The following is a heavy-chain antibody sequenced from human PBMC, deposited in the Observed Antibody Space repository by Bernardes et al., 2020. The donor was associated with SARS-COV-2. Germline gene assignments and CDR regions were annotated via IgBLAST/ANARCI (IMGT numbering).Heavy chain of an antibody. CDR1: GYTFTDFS. D-gene: IGHD6-19*01. Sequence: ASVKVSCKVSGYTFTDFSMHWVRQAPGQGLEWMGRISPNGGDTPYAQKFQGRVTMTRDTSTSTAYMELNTLRSDDTAVYYCTGDGTVAPGRGLTYWSQGTLVT. CDR3: TGDGTVAPGRGLTY. J-gene: IGHJ4*02. V-gene: IGHV1-2*02. CDR2: ISPNGGDT.